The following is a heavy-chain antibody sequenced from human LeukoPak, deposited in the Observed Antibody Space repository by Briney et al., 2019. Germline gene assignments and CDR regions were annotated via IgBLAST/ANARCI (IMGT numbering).Heavy chain of an antibody. J-gene: IGHJ3*02. D-gene: IGHD2-21*02. CDR3: ARPGVTGADAFDI. Sequence: SETLSLTCTVSGGSISSYYWSWIRQPPGKGLEWIGYIYYSGSTNYNPSLKSRVTISVDTSKNQFSLELSSVTAADTAVYYCARPGVTGADAFDIWGQGTMVTVSS. CDR2: IYYSGST. V-gene: IGHV4-59*01. CDR1: GGSISSYY.